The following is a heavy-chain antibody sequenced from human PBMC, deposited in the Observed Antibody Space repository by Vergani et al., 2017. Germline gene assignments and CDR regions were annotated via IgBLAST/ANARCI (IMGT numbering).Heavy chain of an antibody. CDR2: ISSSSSTI. V-gene: IGHV3-48*04. CDR3: ARGLGYCSGGSCYTIKYXFDY. CDR1: GFTFSSYS. J-gene: IGHJ4*02. Sequence: EVQLVESGGGLVLPGGSLRLSCAASGFTFSSYSMNWVRQAPGKGLEWVSYISSSSSTIYYADSVKGRFTISRDNAKNSLYLQMNSLRAEDTAVYYCARGLGYCSGGSCYTIKYXFDYWGQGTLVTVSS. D-gene: IGHD2-15*01.